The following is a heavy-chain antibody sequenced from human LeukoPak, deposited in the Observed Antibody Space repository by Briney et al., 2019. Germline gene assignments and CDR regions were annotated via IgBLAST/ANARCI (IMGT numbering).Heavy chain of an antibody. Sequence: GGSLRLSCAASGFTFSSYAMNWVRQAPGKGLEWVSAISGSSGSTYYADTVKGRFTNSRDNSRNTLYLQMNSLRADDTAVYFCAKSRPMAYFFDYWGQGTLVTVSS. CDR2: ISGSSGST. V-gene: IGHV3-23*01. CDR1: GFTFSSYA. J-gene: IGHJ4*02. CDR3: AKSRPMAYFFDY. D-gene: IGHD5-24*01.